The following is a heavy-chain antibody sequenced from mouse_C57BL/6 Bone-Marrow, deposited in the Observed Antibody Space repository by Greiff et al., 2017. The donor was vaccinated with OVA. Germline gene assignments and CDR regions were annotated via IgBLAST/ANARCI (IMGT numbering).Heavy chain of an antibody. D-gene: IGHD2-4*01. V-gene: IGHV1-63*01. CDR3: ARDGYDYDGYYAMDY. CDR1: GYTFTNYW. J-gene: IGHJ4*01. CDR2: IYPGGGYT. Sequence: QVQLQQSGAELVRPGTSVKMSCKASGYTFTNYWIGWAKQRPGHGLEWIGDIYPGGGYTNHNEKFKGKATLTADKSSSTAYMQFSSLTSEDSAIYYCARDGYDYDGYYAMDYWGQGTSVTVSS.